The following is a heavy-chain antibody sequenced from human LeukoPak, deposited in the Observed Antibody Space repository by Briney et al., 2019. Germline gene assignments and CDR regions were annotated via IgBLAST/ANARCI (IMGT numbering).Heavy chain of an antibody. D-gene: IGHD6-13*01. Sequence: GGSLRLSCAASGFTFSNAWMSWVRQAPGKGLEWVGRIKSKTDGGTTDDAAPVKGRFTISRDDSKNTLYLQMSTLKTEDTAVYYCATVGYSSSWYGLPLDYWGQGTLVSVSS. CDR2: IKSKTDGGTT. CDR1: GFTFSNAW. V-gene: IGHV3-15*01. CDR3: ATVGYSSSWYGLPLDY. J-gene: IGHJ4*02.